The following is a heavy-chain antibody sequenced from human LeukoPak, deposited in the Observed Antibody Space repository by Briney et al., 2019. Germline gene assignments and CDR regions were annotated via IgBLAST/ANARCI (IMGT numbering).Heavy chain of an antibody. CDR3: ARREQQWLVLYYYYYGMDV. J-gene: IGHJ6*02. CDR1: GFTFGCYW. CDR2: IKQGGSEK. V-gene: IGHV3-7*01. Sequence: QPGGSLRLSCAASGFTFGCYWMSWVRQAPGKGLEWVANIKQGGSEKYYVDSVKGRFTISRDNAKNSLYLQMNSLRAEDTAVYYCARREQQWLVLYYYYYGMDVWGQGTTVTVSS. D-gene: IGHD6-19*01.